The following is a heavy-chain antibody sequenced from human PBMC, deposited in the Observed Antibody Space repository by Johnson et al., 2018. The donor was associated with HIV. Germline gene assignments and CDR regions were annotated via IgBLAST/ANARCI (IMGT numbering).Heavy chain of an antibody. CDR1: GFSFNNYW. D-gene: IGHD1-26*01. CDR3: ARGREDF. Sequence: VQLVESGGGLVQPGGSLRLSCGASGFSFNNYWMSWVRQAPGQGLEWVANINEDGREKHYVDSVKGRFTIARDNGKNSLSLQMNTLRAEDTAVYFCARGREDFWGQGTMVTVSS. J-gene: IGHJ3*01. CDR2: INEDGREK. V-gene: IGHV3-7*01.